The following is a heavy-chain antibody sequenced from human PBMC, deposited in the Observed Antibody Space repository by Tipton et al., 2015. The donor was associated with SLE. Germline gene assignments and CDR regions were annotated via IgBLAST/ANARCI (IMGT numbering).Heavy chain of an antibody. D-gene: IGHD6-25*01. CDR2: IYTSGST. V-gene: IGHV4-61*02. Sequence: TLSLTCTVSGGSISSGSYYWSWIRQPAGKGLEWIGRIYTSGSTNYNPSLKSRVTISVDTSKSQFSLKLSSMTAADTAVYYCARDSTSGWHDYWGQGTLVTVSS. J-gene: IGHJ4*02. CDR3: ARDSTSGWHDY. CDR1: GGSISSGSYY.